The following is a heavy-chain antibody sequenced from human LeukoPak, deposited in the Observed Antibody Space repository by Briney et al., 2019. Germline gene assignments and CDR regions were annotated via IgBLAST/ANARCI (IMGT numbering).Heavy chain of an antibody. D-gene: IGHD3-22*01. CDR1: GFTFSSYA. CDR2: ISGSGGST. V-gene: IGHV3-23*01. Sequence: GGSLRLSCAASGFTFSSYAMSWVRQAPGKGLEWVSAISGSGGSTYYADSVKGRFTISRDNSKNTLYLQMNSLRAEDTAVYYCAARGNYYDSSGYYSGGWLDPWGQGTLVTVSS. J-gene: IGHJ5*02. CDR3: AARGNYYDSSGYYSGGWLDP.